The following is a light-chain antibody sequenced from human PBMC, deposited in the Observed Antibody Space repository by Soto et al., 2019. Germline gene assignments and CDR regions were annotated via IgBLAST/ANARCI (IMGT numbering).Light chain of an antibody. J-gene: IGLJ1*01. Sequence: QSALTQSPSASGSPGQSVTISCIGTSSDVGGYNYVSWYQHHPGKAPKLIIYEVTKRPSGVPDRFSGSRSGTTASLTVSGLQAEDEPDYYCGSYAGGNTFVFGTGTKLTVL. CDR3: GSYAGGNTFV. CDR1: SSDVGGYNY. CDR2: EVT. V-gene: IGLV2-8*01.